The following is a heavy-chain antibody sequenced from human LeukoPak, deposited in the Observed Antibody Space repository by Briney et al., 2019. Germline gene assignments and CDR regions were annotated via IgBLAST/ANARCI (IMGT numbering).Heavy chain of an antibody. D-gene: IGHD1-14*01. Sequence: SETLSLTCAVYGGSFSGYYWSWIRQPPGKGLEWIGEINHSGSTNYNPSLKSRVTISVDTSKNQFSLKLSSVTAADTAVYYCARHGKLGLDIWGQGTMVTVSS. CDR2: INHSGST. CDR3: ARHGKLGLDI. J-gene: IGHJ3*02. V-gene: IGHV4-34*01. CDR1: GGSFSGYY.